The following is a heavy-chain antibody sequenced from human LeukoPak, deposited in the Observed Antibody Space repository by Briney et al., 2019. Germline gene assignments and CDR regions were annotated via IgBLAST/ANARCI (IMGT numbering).Heavy chain of an antibody. Sequence: SETLSLTCTVSGGSISSYYWSWIRQPPGKGLEWFGYIYYSGSTNYNPPLKSRVTISVDTSKNQFSLKLSSVTAADTAVYYCARRAPYSYEWSTLDYWGQGTLVTVSS. D-gene: IGHD5-18*01. CDR1: GGSISSYY. J-gene: IGHJ4*02. CDR3: ARRAPYSYEWSTLDY. CDR2: IYYSGST. V-gene: IGHV4-59*08.